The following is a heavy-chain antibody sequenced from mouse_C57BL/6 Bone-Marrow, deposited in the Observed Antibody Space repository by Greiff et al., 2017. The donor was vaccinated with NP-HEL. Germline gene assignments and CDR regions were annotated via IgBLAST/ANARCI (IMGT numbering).Heavy chain of an antibody. CDR3: ARQEGYGNYWYFDV. CDR1: GFTFSDYY. D-gene: IGHD2-1*01. J-gene: IGHJ1*03. CDR2: ISTGGGST. V-gene: IGHV5-12*01. Sequence: EVMLVESGGGLVQPGGSLKLSCAASGFTFSDYYMYWVRQTPEKRLEWVAYISTGGGSTYYPDTVKGRFTISRDHAKNTLYLQMSRLKSEDTAMYYCARQEGYGNYWYFDVWGTGTTVTVSS.